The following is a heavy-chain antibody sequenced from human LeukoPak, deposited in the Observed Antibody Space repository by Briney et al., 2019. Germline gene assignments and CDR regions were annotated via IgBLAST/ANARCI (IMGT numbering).Heavy chain of an antibody. CDR2: IGYDGSNK. D-gene: IGHD2-2*01. Sequence: GGSLRLSCVAAGFTFSNYGMHWVRQAPGKGPEWVAFIGYDGSNKYYADSVKGRFTISRDDSKNTLYLQMNSLRAEDTAVYYCAKAYCASTICYGGGKIDYWGQGTLVTVSS. CDR3: AKAYCASTICYGGGKIDY. CDR1: GFTFSNYG. J-gene: IGHJ4*02. V-gene: IGHV3-30*02.